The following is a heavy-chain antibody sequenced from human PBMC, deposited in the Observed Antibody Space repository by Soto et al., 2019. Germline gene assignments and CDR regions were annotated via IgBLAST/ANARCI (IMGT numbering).Heavy chain of an antibody. V-gene: IGHV4-4*07. CDR3: ARGQRFSDWFDP. Sequence: SETLSLTCIVSGGTISGYYWTWIRQPAGKGLEWIGRIYSSGNTKYNPSLQSRVTMSLDTSNNQFSLRLTSVTAADTAVYYCARGQRFSDWFDPWGQGTLVTVSS. CDR2: IYSSGNT. J-gene: IGHJ5*02. D-gene: IGHD3-3*01. CDR1: GGTISGYY.